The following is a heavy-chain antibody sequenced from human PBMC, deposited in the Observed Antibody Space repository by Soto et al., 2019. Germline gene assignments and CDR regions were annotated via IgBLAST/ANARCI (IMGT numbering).Heavy chain of an antibody. Sequence: LSLTCSVSGASTVSHYHWTWIRQPPGKGLEWMGYIFNSGTTFYNPSLTSRLSISMDTSGNHFSLELRSVTAADTAVYYCALALGPTTGLDYWGQGTLVTVSS. D-gene: IGHD1-26*01. CDR1: GASTVSHYH. J-gene: IGHJ4*02. CDR3: ALALGPTTGLDY. V-gene: IGHV4-31*02. CDR2: IFNSGTT.